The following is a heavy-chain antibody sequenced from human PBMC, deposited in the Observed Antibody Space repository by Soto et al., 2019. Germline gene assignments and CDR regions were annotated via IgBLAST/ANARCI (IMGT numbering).Heavy chain of an antibody. CDR3: ARDRSWNPQYYYYYGMDV. CDR2: IYHSGST. Sequence: PSETLSLTCAVSGGSISSSNWWSWVRQPPGKGLEWIGEIYHSGSTNYNPSLKSRVTISVDKSKNQFSLKLSSVTAADTAVYYCARDRSWNPQYYYYYGMDVWGQGTTVTVSS. J-gene: IGHJ6*02. V-gene: IGHV4-4*02. D-gene: IGHD1-1*01. CDR1: GGSISSSNW.